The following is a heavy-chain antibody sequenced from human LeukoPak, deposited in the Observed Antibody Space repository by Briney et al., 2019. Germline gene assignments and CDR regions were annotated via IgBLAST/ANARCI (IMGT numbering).Heavy chain of an antibody. J-gene: IGHJ4*02. Sequence: GGTLRLSCAASGFTFSSYEMNWVRQAPGKGLEWVSSISSSGSTIYYADSVKGRFTISRDNAKNSLYLQMNSLRAEDAAVYYCARDLRIAARPGCFDYWGQGTLVTVSS. D-gene: IGHD6-6*01. CDR1: GFTFSSYE. V-gene: IGHV3-48*03. CDR2: ISSSGSTI. CDR3: ARDLRIAARPGCFDY.